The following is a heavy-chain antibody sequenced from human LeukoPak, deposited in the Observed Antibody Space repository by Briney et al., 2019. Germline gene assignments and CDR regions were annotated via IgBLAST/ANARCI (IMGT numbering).Heavy chain of an antibody. CDR3: ARSRYSSSWFDY. CDR2: IYTSGST. D-gene: IGHD6-13*01. V-gene: IGHV4-4*07. J-gene: IGHJ4*02. CDR1: GGSISSYY. Sequence: SETLSLTCTVSGGSISSYYWSWIRQPAGKGLDWIGRIYTSGSTNYNPSLKSRVTMSVDTSKNQFSLKLSSVTAADTAVYYCARSRYSSSWFDYWGQGTLVTVSS.